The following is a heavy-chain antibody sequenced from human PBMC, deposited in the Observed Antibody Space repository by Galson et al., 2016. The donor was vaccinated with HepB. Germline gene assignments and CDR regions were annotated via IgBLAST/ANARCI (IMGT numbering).Heavy chain of an antibody. CDR3: ARDRDNYGSGSDY. Sequence: SVKVSCKASGYSFTSHSISWVRQAPGQGLEWMGYITTYSGDTYYAPNLQGRVTMTTDTSTRTAYMELRILRSDDTAVYYCARDRDNYGSGSDYWGQGTLVTVSS. CDR2: ITTYSGDT. J-gene: IGHJ4*02. CDR1: GYSFTSHS. D-gene: IGHD3-10*01. V-gene: IGHV1-18*01.